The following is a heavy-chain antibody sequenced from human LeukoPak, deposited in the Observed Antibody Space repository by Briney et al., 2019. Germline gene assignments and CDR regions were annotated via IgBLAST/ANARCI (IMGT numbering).Heavy chain of an antibody. CDR1: GYTFTSYD. V-gene: IGHV1-8*01. CDR2: MNPNSGNT. Sequence: ASVKVSCKASGYTFTSYDINWVRQATGQGLEWMGWMNPNSGNTGYAQKFQGRVTMTRNTSISTAYMELSSLRSEDTAVYYCARRGYSSSWDNWFDPWGQGTPVTVSS. D-gene: IGHD6-13*01. J-gene: IGHJ5*02. CDR3: ARRGYSSSWDNWFDP.